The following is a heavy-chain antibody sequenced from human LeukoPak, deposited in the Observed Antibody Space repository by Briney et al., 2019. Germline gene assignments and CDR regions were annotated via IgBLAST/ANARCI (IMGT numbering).Heavy chain of an antibody. Sequence: SATLSLTCTVSGGSISSHYWSWIRQPPGKGQEWIGYVFYSGGTKYNSSLKSRVTMSIDTSKNQFSLKLTSVTAADTAVYYCASVDTDMDIFDEWGQGTLVTVSS. V-gene: IGHV4-59*11. CDR2: VFYSGGT. J-gene: IGHJ4*02. CDR3: ASVDTDMDIFDE. CDR1: GGSISSHY. D-gene: IGHD5-18*01.